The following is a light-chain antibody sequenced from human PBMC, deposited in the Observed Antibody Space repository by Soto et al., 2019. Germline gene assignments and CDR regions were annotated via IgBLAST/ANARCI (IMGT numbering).Light chain of an antibody. J-gene: IGKJ4*01. CDR3: QQYNDWPLT. Sequence: EKVMTQSPATLSVSPGERATLSCRASQSVNRNLAWYQQKPGQAPRLLIYGASTRATGVPARFSGSASGTEFTLTISSLQAEEFAVYYCQQYNDWPLTFGGWTKVEIK. CDR1: QSVNRN. V-gene: IGKV3-15*01. CDR2: GAS.